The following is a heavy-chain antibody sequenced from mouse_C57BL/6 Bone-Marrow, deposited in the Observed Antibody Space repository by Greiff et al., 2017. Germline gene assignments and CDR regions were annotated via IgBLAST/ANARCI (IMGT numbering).Heavy chain of an antibody. CDR1: GYAFSSSW. J-gene: IGHJ3*01. CDR3: ARWDGYAY. D-gene: IGHD2-3*01. Sequence: VKLQESGPELVKPGASVKLSCKASGYAFSSSWMTWVKQRPGKGLEWIGRIYPGDGDTNYNGKFKGKATLTADKSTSTAYMQLSSLTSEDSAVYFCARWDGYAYWGQGTLVTVSA. V-gene: IGHV1-82*01. CDR2: IYPGDGDT.